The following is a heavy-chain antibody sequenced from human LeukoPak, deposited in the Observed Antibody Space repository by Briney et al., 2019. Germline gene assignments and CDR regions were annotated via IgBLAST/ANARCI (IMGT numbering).Heavy chain of an antibody. CDR3: ASTDPGKEWELLSWAHPVVY. J-gene: IGHJ4*02. D-gene: IGHD1-26*01. V-gene: IGHV3-21*01. CDR1: GFTFSSYS. Sequence: GGSLRLSCAASGFTFSSYSMNWVRQAPGKGLEWVSSISSSSSYIYYADSVKGRFTISRDNAKNSLYLQMNSLRAEDTAVYYCASTDPGKEWELLSWAHPVVYWGQGTLVTVSS. CDR2: ISSSSSYI.